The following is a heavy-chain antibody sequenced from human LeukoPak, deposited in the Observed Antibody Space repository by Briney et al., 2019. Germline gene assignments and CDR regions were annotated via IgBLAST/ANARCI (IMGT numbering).Heavy chain of an antibody. V-gene: IGHV3-74*01. CDR3: GRDFWSGYQGGYDY. Sequence: GGSLRLSCAASGFTFSSYWMHWVRQAPGKGLVWDSRINSDGSSTSYADSVKGRFTISRDNAKNTLYLQMNSLRAEDTAVYYCGRDFWSGYQGGYDYWGQGTLVTVSS. CDR1: GFTFSSYW. CDR2: INSDGSST. J-gene: IGHJ4*02. D-gene: IGHD3-3*01.